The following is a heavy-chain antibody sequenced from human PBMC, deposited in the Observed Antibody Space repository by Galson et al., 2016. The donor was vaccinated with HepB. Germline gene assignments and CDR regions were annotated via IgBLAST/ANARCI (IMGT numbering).Heavy chain of an antibody. D-gene: IGHD6-25*01. CDR2: IDPDAEAP. V-gene: IGHV3-74*01. J-gene: IGHJ4*02. Sequence: SLRLSCAASGFPFKNYWVHWVRHPPGKGLMWVSHIDPDAEAPTYADSVKGRFIISRDNGKNTLYLQMNSLRAEDTAVYYCARSVNGSFDYWGQGTLISVSS. CDR1: GFPFKNYW. CDR3: ARSVNGSFDY.